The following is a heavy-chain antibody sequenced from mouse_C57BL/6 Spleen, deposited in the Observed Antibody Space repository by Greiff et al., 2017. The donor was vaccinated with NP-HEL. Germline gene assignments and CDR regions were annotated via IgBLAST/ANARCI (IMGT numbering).Heavy chain of an antibody. Sequence: EVQVVESGGDLVKPGGSLKLSCAASGFTFSSYGMSWVRQTPDKRLEWVATISSGGSYTYYPDSVKGRFTISRDNAKNTLYLQMSSLKSEDTAMYYCARHNDYDSMDYWGQGTSVTVSS. CDR3: ARHNDYDSMDY. CDR2: ISSGGSYT. V-gene: IGHV5-6*01. J-gene: IGHJ4*01. D-gene: IGHD2-4*01. CDR1: GFTFSSYG.